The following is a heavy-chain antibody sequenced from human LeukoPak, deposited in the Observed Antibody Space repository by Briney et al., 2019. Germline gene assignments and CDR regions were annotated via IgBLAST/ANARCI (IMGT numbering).Heavy chain of an antibody. V-gene: IGHV4-38-2*02. CDR1: GYSISSGYY. Sequence: PSETLSLTCTVSGYSISSGYYWGWIRQPPGKGLEWIGSIYHSGSTYYNPSLKSRVTISVDTSKNQFSLKLSSVTAADTAVYYCVYDYVWGSYRPGSFGYWGQGTLVTVSS. CDR2: IYHSGST. CDR3: VYDYVWGSYRPGSFGY. J-gene: IGHJ4*02. D-gene: IGHD3-16*02.